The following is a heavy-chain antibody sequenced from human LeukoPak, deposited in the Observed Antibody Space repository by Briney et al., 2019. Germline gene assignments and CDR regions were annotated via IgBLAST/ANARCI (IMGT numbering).Heavy chain of an antibody. CDR2: INHSGST. CDR3: ARNLYYYDSSGYSRALGY. CDR1: GGSFSGYY. Sequence: SETLSLTCAVYGGSFSGYYWSWIRQPPGKGLEWIGEINHSGSTNYNPSLKSRVTISVDTSKNQFSPKLSSVTAADTAVYYCARNLYYYDSSGYSRALGYWGQGTLVTVSS. V-gene: IGHV4-34*01. D-gene: IGHD3-22*01. J-gene: IGHJ4*02.